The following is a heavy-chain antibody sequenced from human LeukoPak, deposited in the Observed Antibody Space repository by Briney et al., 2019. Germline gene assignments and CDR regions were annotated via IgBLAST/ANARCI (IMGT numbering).Heavy chain of an antibody. J-gene: IGHJ4*02. CDR3: ARDSRPDFWSGKYPVDY. CDR1: GYTFTSYA. Sequence: GASVKVSCKASGYTFTSYAMNWVRQAPGQGLEWMGWINTNTGNPTYAQGFTGRFVFSLDTSVSTAYLQISSLKAEDTAVYYCARDSRPDFWSGKYPVDYWGQGTLVTVSS. D-gene: IGHD3-3*01. V-gene: IGHV7-4-1*02. CDR2: INTNTGNP.